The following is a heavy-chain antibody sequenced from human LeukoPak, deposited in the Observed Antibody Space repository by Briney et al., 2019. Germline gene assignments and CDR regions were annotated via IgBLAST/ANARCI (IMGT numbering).Heavy chain of an antibody. CDR2: ISGSGGST. D-gene: IGHD3-22*01. CDR3: ASLTMIVPTEYFQH. V-gene: IGHV3-23*01. Sequence: PGGSLRLSCAASGFTFSSYAMSWVRQAPGKGLEWVSAISGSGGSTYYADSVKGRFTISRDNSKNTLYLQMNSLRAEDTAVYYCASLTMIVPTEYFQHWGQGTLVTVSS. CDR1: GFTFSSYA. J-gene: IGHJ1*01.